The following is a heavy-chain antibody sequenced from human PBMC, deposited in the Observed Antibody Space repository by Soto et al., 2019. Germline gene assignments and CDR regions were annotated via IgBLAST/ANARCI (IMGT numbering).Heavy chain of an antibody. Sequence: EVQLLESGGGLVQPGGSLRLSCAASGFSLSSYSTNWVRQAPGKGLEWASGISDSGGRTYYADSVKGRFTFSKDNSENTLYRQMDSLRAEDTAVYYCAKGRGGSYYSALDYWGQGTLVTVSS. CDR1: GFSLSSYS. J-gene: IGHJ4*02. V-gene: IGHV3-23*01. D-gene: IGHD2-15*01. CDR3: AKGRGGSYYSALDY. CDR2: ISDSGGRT.